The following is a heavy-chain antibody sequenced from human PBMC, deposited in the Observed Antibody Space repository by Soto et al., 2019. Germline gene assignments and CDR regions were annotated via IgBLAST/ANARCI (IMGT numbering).Heavy chain of an antibody. CDR1: GGTFSSYA. J-gene: IGHJ4*02. V-gene: IGHV1-69*13. Sequence: SVKGSFKASGGTFSSYAISWVRQSPGQGPEWMGGIIPIFGTANYAQKFQGRVTITADESTSTAYMELSSLRSEDTAVYYCARARPYCGGDCYEFDYWGQGTLVTVSS. D-gene: IGHD2-21*02. CDR3: ARARPYCGGDCYEFDY. CDR2: IIPIFGTA.